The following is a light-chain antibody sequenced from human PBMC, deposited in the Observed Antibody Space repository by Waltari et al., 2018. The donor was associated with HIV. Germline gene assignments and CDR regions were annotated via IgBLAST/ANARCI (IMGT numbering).Light chain of an antibody. CDR1: SSNIGAGYH. CDR3: QSHDSSLSGYV. J-gene: IGLJ1*01. Sequence: QSVLTQPPSVSGAPGQRVTISCTGGSSNIGAGYHVHWYQQLPGTAPKLLIYGNSNRPSGVPDRFSGSKSGTSASRAITGLQAEDEADYHCQSHDSSLSGYVFGTGTKVTVL. CDR2: GNS. V-gene: IGLV1-40*01.